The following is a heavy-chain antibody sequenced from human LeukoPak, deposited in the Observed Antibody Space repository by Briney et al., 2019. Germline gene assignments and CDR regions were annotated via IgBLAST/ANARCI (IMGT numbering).Heavy chain of an antibody. D-gene: IGHD6-19*01. V-gene: IGHV3-23*01. CDR3: AKTLSSGWSGKYYFDY. CDR2: ISGGGTT. Sequence: GGSLRLSCAASGFTFSISAMKWVRQAPGKGLEWVSSISGGGTTYYADSVRGRFIISRDNSKNTLYLQMNSLRAEDTAVYYCAKTLSSGWSGKYYFDYWGQGTLVSVSS. CDR1: GFTFSISA. J-gene: IGHJ4*02.